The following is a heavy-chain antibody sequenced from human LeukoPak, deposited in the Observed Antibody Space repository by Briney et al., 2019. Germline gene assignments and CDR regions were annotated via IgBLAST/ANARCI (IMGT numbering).Heavy chain of an antibody. D-gene: IGHD5-18*01. V-gene: IGHV1-69*06. CDR2: IIPIFGTA. CDR1: GGTFSSYA. J-gene: IGHJ5*02. Sequence: SVKVSCKASGGTFSSYAISWVRQAPGQGLEWMGGIIPIFGTANYAQKFQGRVTITADKSTSTAYMELSSLRSEDTAVYYCARDQAGYSYGFGWFDPWGQGTLVTVSS. CDR3: ARDQAGYSYGFGWFDP.